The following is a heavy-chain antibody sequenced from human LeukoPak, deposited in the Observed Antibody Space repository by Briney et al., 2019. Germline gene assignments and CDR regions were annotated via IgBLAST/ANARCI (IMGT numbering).Heavy chain of an antibody. CDR3: VRYRDGEYDF. CDR1: GFIFSSYA. J-gene: IGHJ4*02. V-gene: IGHV3-7*01. Sequence: GGSLRLSCAASGFIFSSYAMSWVRQAPGKGLEWVANIKQDGSEKYYVDSVKGRFTISRDNTKSSMYLEMNSLRAEDTAVYYCVRYRDGEYDFWGQGTLVTVSS. CDR2: IKQDGSEK. D-gene: IGHD4-17*01.